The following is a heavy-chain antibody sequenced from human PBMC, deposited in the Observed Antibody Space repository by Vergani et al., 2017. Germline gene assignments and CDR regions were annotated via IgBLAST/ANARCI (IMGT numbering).Heavy chain of an antibody. J-gene: IGHJ4*02. V-gene: IGHV1-8*01. Sequence: QVQLVESGGGVVQPGRSLRLSCAASGYTFTSYDINWVRQATGQGLEWMGWMNPNSGNTGYAQKFQGRVTITRDTSASTAYMELSSLRSEDTAVYYCARDSSGWSDYWGQGTLVSVSS. CDR2: MNPNSGNT. D-gene: IGHD6-19*01. CDR1: GYTFTSYD. CDR3: ARDSSGWSDY.